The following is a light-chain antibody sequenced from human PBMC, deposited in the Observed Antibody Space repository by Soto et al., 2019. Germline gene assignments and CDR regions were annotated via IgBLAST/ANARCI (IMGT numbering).Light chain of an antibody. CDR1: SSNIGSNY. V-gene: IGLV1-47*02. Sequence: QAVVTQPPSVSGTPGQRVTISCSGSSSNIGSNYVFWYQQLPGTAPKLLIYSNSQRPSGVPDRFSGSKSGTSASLAISGLRSEDEADYYCAGWEDSLNGVGFGGGTKLTVL. J-gene: IGLJ2*01. CDR3: AGWEDSLNGVG. CDR2: SNS.